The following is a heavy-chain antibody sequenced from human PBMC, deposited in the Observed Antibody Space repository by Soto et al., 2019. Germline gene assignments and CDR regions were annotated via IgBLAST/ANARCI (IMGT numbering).Heavy chain of an antibody. CDR3: ARGVSSSWYTNYYYGMDV. CDR1: GGSISSYY. Sequence: QVQLQESGPGLVKPSETLSLTCTVSGGSISSYYWSWIRQPPGKGLEWIGYIYYSGSTNYNPSLKSRVTISVATSKSQLSLKLSSVSAADTAVYYCARGVSSSWYTNYYYGMDVWGQGTTVTVSS. V-gene: IGHV4-59*01. D-gene: IGHD6-13*01. CDR2: IYYSGST. J-gene: IGHJ6*02.